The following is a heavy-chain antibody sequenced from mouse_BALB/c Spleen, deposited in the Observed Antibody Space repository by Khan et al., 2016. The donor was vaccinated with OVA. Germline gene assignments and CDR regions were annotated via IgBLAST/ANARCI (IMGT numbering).Heavy chain of an antibody. D-gene: IGHD1-1*01. CDR2: ISPGSGSA. V-gene: IGHV1S41*01. Sequence: DLVKPGASVKLSCKASGYTFTSYWINWIIQRPGQGLEWLGQISPGSGSAYYNKLFQGKAILTVDTSSNTAYIQLSSMSSEDSAVYFCARSNYYGRSLYAMDYGGQGTSVTVSA. CDR1: GYTFTSYW. CDR3: ARSNYYGRSLYAMDY. J-gene: IGHJ4*01.